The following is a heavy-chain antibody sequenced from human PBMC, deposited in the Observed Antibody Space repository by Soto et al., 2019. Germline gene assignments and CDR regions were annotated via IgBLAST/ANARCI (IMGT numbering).Heavy chain of an antibody. CDR1: GFTFSSYS. V-gene: IGHV3-23*01. Sequence: GGSLRLSCAASGFTFSSYSMNWVRQAPGKGLEWVSAISGSGGSTYYADSVKGRFTISRDNSKNTLYLQMNSLRAEDTAVYYCAKVVQAAAGPEVSDYWGQGTLVTVSS. J-gene: IGHJ4*02. D-gene: IGHD6-13*01. CDR3: AKVVQAAAGPEVSDY. CDR2: ISGSGGST.